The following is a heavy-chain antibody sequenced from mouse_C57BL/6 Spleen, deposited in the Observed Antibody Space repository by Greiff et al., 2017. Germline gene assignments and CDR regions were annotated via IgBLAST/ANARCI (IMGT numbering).Heavy chain of an antibody. CDR1: GFTFSDYY. V-gene: IGHV5-16*01. CDR3: ARGGSSGYSYAMDY. CDR2: INYDGSST. J-gene: IGHJ4*01. Sequence: EVKLVESEGGLVQPGSSMKLSCTASGFTFSDYYMAWVRQVPEKGLEWVANINYDGSSTYYLDSLKSRFIISRDNAKNILYLQMSSLKSEDTATYYCARGGSSGYSYAMDYWGQGTSVTVSS. D-gene: IGHD3-2*02.